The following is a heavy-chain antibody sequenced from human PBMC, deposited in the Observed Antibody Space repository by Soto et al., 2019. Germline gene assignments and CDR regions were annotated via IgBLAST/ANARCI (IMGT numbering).Heavy chain of an antibody. CDR1: GFTFSSYG. CDR2: IWYDGSNK. D-gene: IGHD2-2*01. Sequence: PGGSLRLSCAASGFTFSSYGMHWVRQAPGKGLEWVAVIWYDGSNKYYADSVKGRFTISSDNSKNTLYLQMNSLRAEDTAVYYCAKQYCRSTSCYFDYYYYYAMDVWGQGTTVTVSS. V-gene: IGHV3-33*06. CDR3: AKQYCRSTSCYFDYYYYYAMDV. J-gene: IGHJ6*02.